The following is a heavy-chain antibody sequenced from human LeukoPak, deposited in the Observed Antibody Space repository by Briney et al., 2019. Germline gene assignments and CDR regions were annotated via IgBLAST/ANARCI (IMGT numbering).Heavy chain of an antibody. D-gene: IGHD3-3*01. CDR2: IYYSGST. CDR1: GGSISSGSYY. V-gene: IGHV4-31*03. CDR3: ARVSGYYANWFDP. Sequence: SETLSLTCTVSGGSISSGSYYWSWIRQHPGKGLEWIGYIYYSGSTYYNPSLKSRVTISVDTSKNQFSLKLSSVTAADTAVYYCARVSGYYANWFDPWGQGTLVAVSS. J-gene: IGHJ5*02.